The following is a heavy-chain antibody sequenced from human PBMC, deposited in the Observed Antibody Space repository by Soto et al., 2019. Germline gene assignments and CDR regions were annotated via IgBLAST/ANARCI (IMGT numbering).Heavy chain of an antibody. D-gene: IGHD4-17*01. Sequence: QVQLVQSGAEVKKPGSSVKVSCKASGGTFSSYTISWVRQAPGQGLEWMGRIIPILGIANYAQKFQGRVTSTADKSTSSAYMELSSLESEDTAVYYCAGDYGDLYFDYWGQGTLVAVSS. CDR1: GGTFSSYT. J-gene: IGHJ4*02. CDR3: AGDYGDLYFDY. V-gene: IGHV1-69*02. CDR2: IIPILGIA.